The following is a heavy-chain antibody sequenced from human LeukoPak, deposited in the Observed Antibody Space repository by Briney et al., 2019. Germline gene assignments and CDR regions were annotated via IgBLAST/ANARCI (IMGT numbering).Heavy chain of an antibody. V-gene: IGHV4-34*01. J-gene: IGHJ5*02. CDR2: INHSGST. D-gene: IGHD6-13*01. Sequence: SSETLSLTCAVYGGSFSGYYYTWIRQPPGKGLEWIGEINHSGSTNYNPSLKSRVTISVDTSKNRFSLKLSSVTAADTAVYYCARASKQQLEKWFDPWGQGTLVTVSS. CDR3: ARASKQQLEKWFDP. CDR1: GGSFSGYY.